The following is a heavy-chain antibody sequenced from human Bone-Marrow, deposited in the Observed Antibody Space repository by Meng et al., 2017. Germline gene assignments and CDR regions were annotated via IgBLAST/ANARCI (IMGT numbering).Heavy chain of an antibody. V-gene: IGHV3-66*02. D-gene: IGHD6-13*01. CDR2: IYSGGST. J-gene: IGHJ3*02. Sequence: GESLKISCAASGFTVSSNYMSWVRQAPGKGLEWVSVIYSGGSTYYADSVKGRFTISRDNSKNTLYLQMNSLRAEDTAVYYCARERAAGTDAFDIWGQGTMVTVSS. CDR3: ARERAAGTDAFDI. CDR1: GFTVSSNY.